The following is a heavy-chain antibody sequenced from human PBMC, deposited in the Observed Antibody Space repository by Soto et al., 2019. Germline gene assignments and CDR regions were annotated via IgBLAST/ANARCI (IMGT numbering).Heavy chain of an antibody. J-gene: IGHJ6*02. CDR2: IIPIFGTA. V-gene: IGHV1-69*13. CDR3: ARDPRSTTYYYYYGMDG. D-gene: IGHD2-2*01. Sequence: VASVKVSCKASGGTFSSYAISWVRQAPGQGLEWMGGIIPIFGTANYAQKFQGRVTITADESTSTAYMELSSLRSEDTAVYYCARDPRSTTYYYYYGMDGSGQGTSVTVSS. CDR1: GGTFSSYA.